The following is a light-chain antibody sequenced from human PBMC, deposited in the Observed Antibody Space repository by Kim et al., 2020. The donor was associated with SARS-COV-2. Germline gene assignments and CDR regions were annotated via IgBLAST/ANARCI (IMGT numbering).Light chain of an antibody. Sequence: AVVGDRVTITGRASQSIGGWLAWYQQKPGKAPKLLIHDVSSVESGVPSRFSGSGSETEFTLTISSLQPDDFATYYCQHHSTYPITFGQGTRLEIK. CDR2: DVS. V-gene: IGKV1-5*01. J-gene: IGKJ5*01. CDR1: QSIGGW. CDR3: QHHSTYPIT.